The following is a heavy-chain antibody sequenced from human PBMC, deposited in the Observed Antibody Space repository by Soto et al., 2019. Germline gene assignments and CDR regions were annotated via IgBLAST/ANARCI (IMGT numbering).Heavy chain of an antibody. V-gene: IGHV4-59*08. CDR3: ARLGGSYYFDY. Sequence: SETLSLTCTVSGGSISSYYWSWIRQPPGKGLEWIGYIYYSGSTNYNPSLKSRVTISVDTSKNQFSLKLSSVTAADTAVYYCARLGGSYYFDYWGQGTLVTVSS. J-gene: IGHJ4*02. D-gene: IGHD1-26*01. CDR1: GGSISSYY. CDR2: IYYSGST.